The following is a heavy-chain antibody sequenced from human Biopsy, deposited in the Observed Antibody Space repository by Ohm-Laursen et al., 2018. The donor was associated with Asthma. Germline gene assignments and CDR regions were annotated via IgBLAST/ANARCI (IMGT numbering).Heavy chain of an antibody. J-gene: IGHJ3*02. CDR3: VRDGTGDAFDI. CDR2: ITFDGSTQ. V-gene: IGHV3-30-3*01. CDR1: GTHFGSYN. Sequence: SLRLSCAASGTHFGSYNMHWARQAPGKGLEWVAVITFDGSTQHYGDSVKGRFTMARDNSKNTLDLQMNSLREEDTAVYYCVRDGTGDAFDIWGQGTVVSVSS. D-gene: IGHD1-1*01.